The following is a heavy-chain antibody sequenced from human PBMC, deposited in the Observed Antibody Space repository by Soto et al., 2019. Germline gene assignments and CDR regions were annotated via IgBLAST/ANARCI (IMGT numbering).Heavy chain of an antibody. Sequence: PVESLKISCKGSGYNFAGYWIAWVRQMPGKGLELMGIIYPSDSDTRYRPSFQGQVTISADKSISSAYLQWSSLRASDTAMYHCARGGVSTRTFDYWGQGTPVTVSS. CDR3: ARGGVSTRTFDY. CDR1: GYNFAGYW. CDR2: IYPSDSDT. J-gene: IGHJ4*02. V-gene: IGHV5-51*01. D-gene: IGHD3-3*01.